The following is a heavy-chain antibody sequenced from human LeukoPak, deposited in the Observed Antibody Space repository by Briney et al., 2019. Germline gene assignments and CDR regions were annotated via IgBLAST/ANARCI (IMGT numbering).Heavy chain of an antibody. CDR3: ARLGCSSTSCYDYYYYMDV. CDR2: MNPNSGNT. D-gene: IGHD2-2*01. Sequence: GASVKVSCKASGYTFTSYDINWVRQATGQGLEWMGWMNPNSGNTGYAQKFQGRVTMTRNTSISTAYMELSSLRSEDTAVYYCARLGCSSTSCYDYYYYMDVWGKGTTVTISS. J-gene: IGHJ6*03. V-gene: IGHV1-8*01. CDR1: GYTFTSYD.